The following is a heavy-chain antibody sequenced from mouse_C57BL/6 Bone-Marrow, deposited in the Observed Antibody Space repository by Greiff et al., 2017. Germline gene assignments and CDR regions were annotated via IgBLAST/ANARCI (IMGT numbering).Heavy chain of an antibody. D-gene: IGHD1-1*01. Sequence: VQLQQSGPELVKPGASVKISCKASGYTFTDYYMNWVKQSHGKSLEWIGDINPNNGGTSYNQKFKGKATLTVDKSSSTAYMELRSLTSEDSAVYYCARSSYYYGSSSPFDYWGQGTTLTVSS. CDR3: ARSSYYYGSSSPFDY. J-gene: IGHJ2*01. CDR2: INPNNGGT. V-gene: IGHV1-26*01. CDR1: GYTFTDYY.